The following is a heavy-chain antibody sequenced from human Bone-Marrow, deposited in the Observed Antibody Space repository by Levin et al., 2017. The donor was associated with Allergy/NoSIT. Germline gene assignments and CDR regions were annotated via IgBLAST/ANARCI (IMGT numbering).Heavy chain of an antibody. Sequence: GGSLRLSCVASGFTFSTYWMHWVRQAPGKGLVWVSRINSEGSSTLYADSVKGRFTISRDNAKNTLYLQMNSLRAEDTAVYFCARVLTIFGVVSNGMDVWGQGATVTVSS. V-gene: IGHV3-74*01. CDR1: GFTFSTYW. CDR2: INSEGSST. CDR3: ARVLTIFGVVSNGMDV. J-gene: IGHJ6*02. D-gene: IGHD3-3*01.